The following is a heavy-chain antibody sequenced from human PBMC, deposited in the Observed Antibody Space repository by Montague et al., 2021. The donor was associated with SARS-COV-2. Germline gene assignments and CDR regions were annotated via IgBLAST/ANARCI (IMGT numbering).Heavy chain of an antibody. D-gene: IGHD2-21*01. Sequence: SLRLSCAASGFTFSSYEMNWVRQAPGKGLEWVSYISSSGSLIYYADPVKGRFTISRDNAKNSLYLQMNSLRAEDTAVYYCAGDRPLDSYDPNFQYWGQGTLVTVSS. CDR2: ISSSGSLI. V-gene: IGHV3-48*03. CDR1: GFTFSSYE. CDR3: AGDRPLDSYDPNFQY. J-gene: IGHJ1*01.